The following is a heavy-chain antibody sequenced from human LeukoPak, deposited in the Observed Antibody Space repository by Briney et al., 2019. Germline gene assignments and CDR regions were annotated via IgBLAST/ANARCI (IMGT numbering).Heavy chain of an antibody. CDR2: IWYDGTNK. CDR3: AKDTLDSSGYCFDY. Sequence: PGGSLRLSCAASGFIFSNYAMHWVRQAPGKGLEWVAVIWYDGTNKYYADSVKGRFTISRDNSKNTLYLQMNSLRAEDTAVYYCAKDTLDSSGYCFDYWDQGTLVTVS. V-gene: IGHV3-33*06. D-gene: IGHD3-22*01. J-gene: IGHJ4*02. CDR1: GFIFSNYA.